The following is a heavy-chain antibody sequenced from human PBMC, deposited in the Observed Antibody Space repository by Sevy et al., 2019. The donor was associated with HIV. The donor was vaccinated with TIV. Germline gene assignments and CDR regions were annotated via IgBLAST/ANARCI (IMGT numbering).Heavy chain of an antibody. Sequence: GGSLRLSCAASGFTFSSYGMHWVRQAPGKGLEWVAVISYDGSNKYYADSVKGRFTISRDNSKNTLYLQMNRLRAEDTGVYYCAKDEGTMVRGVQLVVTAIPRGGGMDVWGQGTTVTVSS. J-gene: IGHJ6*02. CDR3: AKDEGTMVRGVQLVVTAIPRGGGMDV. CDR2: ISYDGSNK. CDR1: GFTFSSYG. D-gene: IGHD3-10*01. V-gene: IGHV3-30*18.